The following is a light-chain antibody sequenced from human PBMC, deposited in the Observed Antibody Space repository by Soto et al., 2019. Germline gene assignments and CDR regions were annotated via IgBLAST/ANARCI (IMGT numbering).Light chain of an antibody. CDR2: DVS. Sequence: QSVLTQPAPVSGSPGQSITISCTGTSSDVGNYNLVSWYQQHPGKAPKLMIYDVSKRPSGVSNRFSGSKSGNTASLTISGLQADDEADYYCCSYAGDSYVFGTGTKLTVL. V-gene: IGLV2-23*02. J-gene: IGLJ1*01. CDR3: CSYAGDSYV. CDR1: SSDVGNYNL.